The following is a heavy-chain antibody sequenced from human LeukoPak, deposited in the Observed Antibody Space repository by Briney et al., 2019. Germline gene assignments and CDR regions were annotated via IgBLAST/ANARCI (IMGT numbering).Heavy chain of an antibody. Sequence: PSETLSLTCTVSGGSISGGAYYWSWIRQHPGKGLEWIGYMSYSGNTYYNPSLKSRVTISADTSKNQLSLHLTSVTAADMAVYYCARYGAPFDYWGQGTLVTVSS. D-gene: IGHD4-17*01. CDR3: ARYGAPFDY. CDR2: MSYSGNT. J-gene: IGHJ4*02. V-gene: IGHV4-31*03. CDR1: GGSISGGAYY.